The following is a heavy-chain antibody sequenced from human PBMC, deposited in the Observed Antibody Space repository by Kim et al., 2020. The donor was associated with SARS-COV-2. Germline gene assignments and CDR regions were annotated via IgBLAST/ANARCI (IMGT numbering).Heavy chain of an antibody. CDR3: AGAMVRGVIITGGMDV. CDR2: IYSGGST. CDR1: GFTVSSNY. V-gene: IGHV3-53*01. J-gene: IGHJ6*02. Sequence: GGSLRLSCAASGFTVSSNYMSWVRQAPGKGLEWVSVIYSGGSTYYADSVKGRFTISRDNSKNTLYLQMNSLRAEDTAVYYCAGAMVRGVIITGGMDVWGQGPTVTVSS. D-gene: IGHD3-10*01.